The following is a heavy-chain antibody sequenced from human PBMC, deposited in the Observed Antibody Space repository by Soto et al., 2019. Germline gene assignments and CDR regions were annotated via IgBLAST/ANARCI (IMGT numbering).Heavy chain of an antibody. J-gene: IGHJ4*02. Sequence: QVQLHESGPGLVKPSETLSLTCSVSGGSITSSSYYWGWIRQPPGKGLEWIGTMYYSGSTYYNPSPKSRVTISADTSTNQFSLRLSFVTAADTAVYYCASHEYGDLAIDSWGQGILVTVSS. CDR3: ASHEYGDLAIDS. CDR2: MYYSGST. V-gene: IGHV4-39*01. CDR1: GGSITSSSYY. D-gene: IGHD4-17*01.